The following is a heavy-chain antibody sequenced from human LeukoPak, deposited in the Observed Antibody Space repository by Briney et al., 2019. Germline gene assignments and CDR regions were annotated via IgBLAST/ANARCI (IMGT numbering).Heavy chain of an antibody. CDR3: ARDSYFETTRYYYSDY. CDR2: IYSDGTT. V-gene: IGHV3-53*01. CDR1: GFSVGSNF. J-gene: IGHJ4*02. Sequence: GGSLRLSCAASGFSVGSNFMSWVRQAPGKGLEWVSVIYSDGTTYYVDSVKGRFTISRDNSKNTLYLQMNSLRAEDTAVYYCARDSYFETTRYYYSDYWGQGTLVTVSS. D-gene: IGHD3-22*01.